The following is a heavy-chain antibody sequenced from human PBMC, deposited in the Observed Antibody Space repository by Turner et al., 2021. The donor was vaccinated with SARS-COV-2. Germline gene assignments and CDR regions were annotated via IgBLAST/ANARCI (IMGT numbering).Heavy chain of an antibody. J-gene: IGHJ6*03. V-gene: IGHV3-33*01. Sequence: QVQLVESGGGVVQPGRSLRSSCAASGFTFSSYGMHWVRQAPGKGLEWVAVIWYDGSNKYYADSVKGRFTISRDNSKNTLYLQMNSLTAEDTAVYYCARDPNAGYYYMDVWGKGTTVTVSS. CDR2: IWYDGSNK. CDR3: ARDPNAGYYYMDV. D-gene: IGHD2-8*01. CDR1: GFTFSSYG.